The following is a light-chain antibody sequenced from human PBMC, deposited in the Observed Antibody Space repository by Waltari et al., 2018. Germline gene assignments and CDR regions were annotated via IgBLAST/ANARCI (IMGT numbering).Light chain of an antibody. Sequence: QAVLTQPASLSASPGASASLTCTLRSDINVRLSKIYWYQQRPGSPPQFLLKNKPTSTIQLGSGVPSRFSASKDTSANAFILLISGIQSEDEADYYCMILYNNAVVFGGGTNLTVL. CDR2: NKPTSTI. CDR1: SDINVRLSK. CDR3: MILYNNAVV. V-gene: IGLV5-45*01. J-gene: IGLJ3*02.